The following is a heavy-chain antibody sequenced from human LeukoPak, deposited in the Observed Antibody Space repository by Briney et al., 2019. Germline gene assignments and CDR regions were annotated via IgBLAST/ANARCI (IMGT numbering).Heavy chain of an antibody. V-gene: IGHV4-59*01. CDR3: ARAHTAMVYYFDY. CDR2: IYYSGST. D-gene: IGHD5-18*01. J-gene: IGHJ4*02. CDR1: GGSISTYY. Sequence: SETLSLTCTVSGGSISTYYWSWIRQPPGKGLEWIGYIYYSGSTNYNPSLKSRVTISVDTSKNQFSLKLSSVTAADTAVYYCARAHTAMVYYFDYWGQGTLVTVSS.